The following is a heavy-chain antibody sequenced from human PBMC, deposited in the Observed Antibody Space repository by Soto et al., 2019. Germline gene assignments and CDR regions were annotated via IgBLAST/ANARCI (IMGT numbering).Heavy chain of an antibody. CDR3: ARRIGSGGDWNWFDP. V-gene: IGHV4-59*08. CDR2: IYYSGST. Sequence: QVQLQESGPGLVKPSETLSLTCTVSGGSISSYYWSWIRQPPGKGLEWIGYIYYSGSTNYNPSLKSRVTISVDTSKNQFSLKLSSVTAADTAVYYCARRIGSGGDWNWFDPWGQGTLVTVSS. CDR1: GGSISSYY. J-gene: IGHJ5*02. D-gene: IGHD6-19*01.